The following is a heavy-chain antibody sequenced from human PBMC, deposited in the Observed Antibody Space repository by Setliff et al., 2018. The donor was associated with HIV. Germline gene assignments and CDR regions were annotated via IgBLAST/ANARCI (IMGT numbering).Heavy chain of an antibody. D-gene: IGHD3-3*01. CDR2: MNHSEH. CDR1: GGSFSGYS. J-gene: IGHJ6*04. Sequence: LSETLSLTCAVYGGSFSGYSWTWIRQSPGKGLEWIGEMNHSEHYYNPTLKSRVTISMDTSKNQFSLELSSVTAADTALYYCARTITTFGVIGRGGRMDVWGKGTTVTVSS. V-gene: IGHV4-34*01. CDR3: ARTITTFGVIGRGGRMDV.